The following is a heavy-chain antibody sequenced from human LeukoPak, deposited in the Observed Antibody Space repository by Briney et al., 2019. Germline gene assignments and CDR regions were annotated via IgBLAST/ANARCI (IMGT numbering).Heavy chain of an antibody. D-gene: IGHD3-22*01. V-gene: IGHV3-30*03. CDR1: GFTLRSYG. CDR3: ARAPMSYDSSGFGGAFDI. Sequence: GRSLRLSCAASGFTLRSYGMHWVRQAPGKGLEWVAVISYDGTNKYYADSVKGRFTISRDNSKNTMYLQMNSLRAEDTAMYYCARAPMSYDSSGFGGAFDIWGQGTMVTVSS. J-gene: IGHJ3*02. CDR2: ISYDGTNK.